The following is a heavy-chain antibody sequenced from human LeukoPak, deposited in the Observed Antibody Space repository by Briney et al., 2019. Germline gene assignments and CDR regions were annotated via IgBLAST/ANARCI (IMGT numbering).Heavy chain of an antibody. CDR2: ISSSSSYI. CDR3: ARDLGYCSGGSCYHYGMDV. J-gene: IGHJ6*02. CDR1: GFTFSNAW. V-gene: IGHV3-21*01. Sequence: GGSLRLSCAASGFTFSNAWMNWVRQAPGKGLEWVSSISSSSSYIYYADSVKGRFTISRDNAKNSLYLQMNSLRAEDTAVYYCARDLGYCSGGSCYHYGMDVWGQGTTVTVSS. D-gene: IGHD2-15*01.